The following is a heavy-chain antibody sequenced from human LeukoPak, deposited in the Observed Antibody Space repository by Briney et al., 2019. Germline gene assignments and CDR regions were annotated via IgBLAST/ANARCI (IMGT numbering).Heavy chain of an antibody. V-gene: IGHV3-30-3*01. D-gene: IGHD6-13*01. CDR2: ISYDGSNK. CDR1: GFTFSSYA. CDR3: ARGLVLVPIYNWFDP. J-gene: IGHJ5*02. Sequence: PGGSLRLSCAASGFTFSSYAMHWVRQAPGKGLEWVAVISYDGSNKYYTDSVKGRFTISRDNSKNTLYLQMNSLRAEDTAVYYCARGLVLVPIYNWFDPWDQGTLVTVSS.